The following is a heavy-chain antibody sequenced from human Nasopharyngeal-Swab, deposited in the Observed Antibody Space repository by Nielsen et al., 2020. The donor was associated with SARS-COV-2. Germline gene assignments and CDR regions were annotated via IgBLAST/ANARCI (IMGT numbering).Heavy chain of an antibody. J-gene: IGHJ6*02. CDR3: ARVKSPGYSSSWYRDYYSMDV. CDR2: INPSGGST. CDR1: GYTFTSYY. Sequence: ASVKVSCKASGYTFTSYYMHWVRQAPGQGLEWMGIINPSGGSTSYAQKFQGRVTMTRDTSTSTAYMELSSLRSEDTAVYYCARVKSPGYSSSWYRDYYSMDVWGQGTTVTVSS. D-gene: IGHD6-13*01. V-gene: IGHV1-46*01.